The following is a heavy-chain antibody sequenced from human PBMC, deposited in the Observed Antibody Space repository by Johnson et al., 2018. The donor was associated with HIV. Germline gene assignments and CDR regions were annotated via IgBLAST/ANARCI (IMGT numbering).Heavy chain of an antibody. CDR1: GFTFSSYG. CDR2: ISYDGSNK. J-gene: IGHJ3*02. D-gene: IGHD3-16*01. Sequence: QVQLVESGGGVVQPGRSLRLSCAASGFTFSSYGMHWVRQAPGKGLEWVAVISYDGSNKYYVDSVKGRFTISRDNSKNTLYLQMNSLRAEDTAVYYCARDWGTRGWDDAFDNWGQGTMVTVSS. V-gene: IGHV3-30*03. CDR3: ARDWGTRGWDDAFDN.